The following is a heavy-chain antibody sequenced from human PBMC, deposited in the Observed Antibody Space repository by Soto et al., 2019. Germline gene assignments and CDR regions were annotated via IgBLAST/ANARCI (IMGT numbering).Heavy chain of an antibody. CDR2: ISSSSTI. CDR3: ASRCGPYRNYHLDY. Sequence: GGSLRLSCAASGFTFSSYSMNWDRQAPGKGLEWVSYISSSSTIYYADSVKGRFTISRDNAKNSLYLQMNSLRDEDTAVYYSASRCGPYRNYHLDYWGQGTSVTVSS. V-gene: IGHV3-48*02. D-gene: IGHD4-4*01. J-gene: IGHJ4*01. CDR1: GFTFSSYS.